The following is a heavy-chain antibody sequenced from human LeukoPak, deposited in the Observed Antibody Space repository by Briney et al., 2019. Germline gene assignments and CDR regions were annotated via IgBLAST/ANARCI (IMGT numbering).Heavy chain of an antibody. CDR2: INPSGGST. J-gene: IGHJ4*02. Sequence: ASVKVSCKASGYTFTSYYMHWVRQAPGQGLEWMGIINPSGGSTSYAQKFQGRVTMTRDMSTSTVYMELSSLRSEDTAVYYCARDSSYYYDSSGYSGAFDYWGQGTLVTASS. D-gene: IGHD3-22*01. CDR3: ARDSSYYYDSSGYSGAFDY. CDR1: GYTFTSYY. V-gene: IGHV1-46*01.